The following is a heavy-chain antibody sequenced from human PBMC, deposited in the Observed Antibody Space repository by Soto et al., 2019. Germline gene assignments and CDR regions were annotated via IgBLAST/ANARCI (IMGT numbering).Heavy chain of an antibody. CDR1: GFSFSNSW. D-gene: IGHD2-15*01. V-gene: IGHV3-7*01. J-gene: IGHJ4*02. Sequence: GGSLRFSCEASGFSFSNSWMSWVRQTPEKGLEWVANIKEDGSDKYYVDSVKGRFTISRDNAKNSLYLQMNSLRAEDTAVYYCARGWRPDYWGQGTLVTVSS. CDR2: IKEDGSDK. CDR3: ARGWRPDY.